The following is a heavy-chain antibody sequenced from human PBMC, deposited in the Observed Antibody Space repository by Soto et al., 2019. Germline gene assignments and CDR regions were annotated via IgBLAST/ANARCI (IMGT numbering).Heavy chain of an antibody. CDR1: GYTFSNYW. D-gene: IGHD4-4*01. Sequence: RGESLKISCKGSGYTFSNYWIGWVRQVPGKGLEWMGIIFPGDFDTRYSPSFQGHVTISVDVSINTAYLHWSSLKAPDTAIYYCARHSGSNRENFDSWGQGTLVTVSS. CDR3: ARHSGSNRENFDS. CDR2: IFPGDFDT. J-gene: IGHJ4*02. V-gene: IGHV5-51*01.